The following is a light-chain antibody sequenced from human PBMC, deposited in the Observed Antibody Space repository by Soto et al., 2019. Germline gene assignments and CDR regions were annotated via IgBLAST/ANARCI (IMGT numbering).Light chain of an antibody. CDR2: GAS. CDR1: QNIGTN. Sequence: EIAMTQSASSLSVFPGKRATLSCRASQNIGTNLVWYQQKPGQAPRLLLYGASTRATVIPARFGGSGSGTEFTLTISSLQSEDFAVYYCQHYNNWPPWAFGQGTKVDI. CDR3: QHYNNWPPWA. J-gene: IGKJ1*01. V-gene: IGKV3-15*01.